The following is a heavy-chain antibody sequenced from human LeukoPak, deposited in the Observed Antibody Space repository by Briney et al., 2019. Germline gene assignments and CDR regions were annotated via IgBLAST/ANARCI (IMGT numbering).Heavy chain of an antibody. Sequence: PGGSLRLSCAASGFTFSSYGMHWVRQAPGKGLEYVSAISSNGGSTYYADSVKGRFTISRDNSKNTLYLQMSSLRAEDTAVYYCVKEASLWFGKFDPWGQGTLVTVSS. CDR1: GFTFSSYG. V-gene: IGHV3-64D*06. CDR2: ISSNGGST. J-gene: IGHJ5*02. CDR3: VKEASLWFGKFDP. D-gene: IGHD3-10*01.